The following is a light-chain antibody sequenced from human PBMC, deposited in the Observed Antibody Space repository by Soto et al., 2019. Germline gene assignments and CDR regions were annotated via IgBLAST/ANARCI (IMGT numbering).Light chain of an antibody. Sequence: QSALTQPASVSGSPGQSIAVSCTGTSSDVGGYKYVSWYQQHPGKAPKLLIYDVSNRPSGVSDRFSGSKSGNTASLTISGLQSEDEADYYCSSYTSSSSYVFGTGXKVTVL. V-gene: IGLV2-14*01. CDR2: DVS. CDR1: SSDVGGYKY. CDR3: SSYTSSSSYV. J-gene: IGLJ1*01.